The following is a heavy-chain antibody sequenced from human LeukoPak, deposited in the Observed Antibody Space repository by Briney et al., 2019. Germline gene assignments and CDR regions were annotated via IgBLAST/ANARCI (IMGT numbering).Heavy chain of an antibody. Sequence: AGGSLRLSCAASGFTFDDYAMHWVRQAPGKGLEWVSLINGDGGSTYYADSVKGRFTISRDNSKNSLYLQMNSLRTEDTALYYCAKDLGKGGNYYYYYGMDVWGQGTTVTVSS. J-gene: IGHJ6*02. CDR1: GFTFDDYA. V-gene: IGHV3-43*02. CDR2: INGDGGST. D-gene: IGHD3-16*01. CDR3: AKDLGKGGNYYYYYGMDV.